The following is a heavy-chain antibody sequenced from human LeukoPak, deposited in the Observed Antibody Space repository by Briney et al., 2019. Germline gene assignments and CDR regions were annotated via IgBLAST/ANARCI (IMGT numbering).Heavy chain of an antibody. D-gene: IGHD6-13*01. CDR2: ISGSGGST. J-gene: IGHJ5*02. CDR3: AKVPSSSWSNNWFDP. Sequence: QAGGSLRLSCAASGLTFSSYAMSWVRQAPGKGLEWVSAISGSGGSTYYADSVKGRFTISRDNSKNTLYLQMNSLRAEDTAVYYCAKVPSSSWSNNWFDPWGQGTLVTVSS. V-gene: IGHV3-23*01. CDR1: GLTFSSYA.